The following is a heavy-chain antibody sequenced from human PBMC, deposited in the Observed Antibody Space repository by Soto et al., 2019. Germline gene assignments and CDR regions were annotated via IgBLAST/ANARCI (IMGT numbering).Heavy chain of an antibody. J-gene: IGHJ6*02. V-gene: IGHV3-30-3*01. Sequence: QVQLVESGGGVVQPGRSLRLSCAASGFTFSSYAMHWVRQAPGKGLEWVAVISYDGSNKYYADSVKGRFTISRDKSKNTLYLQMSRLSSEDTAVYYCARDRLRYNWDECPYYSYGMDVCVQRTRVTVSS. CDR3: ARDRLRYNWDECPYYSYGMDV. D-gene: IGHD1-1*01. CDR1: GFTFSSYA. CDR2: ISYDGSNK.